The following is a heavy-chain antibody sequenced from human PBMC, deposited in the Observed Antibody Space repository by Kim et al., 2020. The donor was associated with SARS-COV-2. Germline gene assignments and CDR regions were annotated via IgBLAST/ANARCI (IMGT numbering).Heavy chain of an antibody. CDR3: AGETYYYDSSGYLVGGAFDI. V-gene: IGHV4-59*13. Sequence: SETLSLTCTVSGGSISSYYWSWIRQPPGKGLEWIGYIYYSGSTNYNPSLKSRVTISVDTSKNQFSLKLSSVTAADTAVYYCAGETYYYDSSGYLVGGAFDIWGQGTMVTVSS. CDR1: GGSISSYY. D-gene: IGHD3-22*01. CDR2: IYYSGST. J-gene: IGHJ3*02.